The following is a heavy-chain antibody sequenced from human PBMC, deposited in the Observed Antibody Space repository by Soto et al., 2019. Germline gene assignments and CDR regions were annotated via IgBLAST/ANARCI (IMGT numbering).Heavy chain of an antibody. J-gene: IGHJ4*02. V-gene: IGHV3-23*01. CDR3: VHCSGGSCYQPFDY. CDR2: ISGSGDST. D-gene: IGHD2-15*01. CDR1: GFTFSSYA. Sequence: GGSLRLSCAASGFTFSSYAMSWVRQAPGKGLEWVSAISGSGDSTYYAGSVKGRFTISRDNSKNTLYLQMNSLRAEDTAVYYCVHCSGGSCYQPFDYWGQGTMVTVSS.